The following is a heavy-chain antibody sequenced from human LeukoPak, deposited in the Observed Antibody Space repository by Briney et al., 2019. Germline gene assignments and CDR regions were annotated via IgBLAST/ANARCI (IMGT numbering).Heavy chain of an antibody. CDR1: GFTFTTYA. CDR3: AKVKRNSSGWYGSAFDI. Sequence: GGSLRLSCAASGFTFTTYAMSWVRQAPGKGLEWVSIISGSGGTTYYADSVKGRFAISRDNSKNMLYLQMNSLRAEDTAVYYCAKVKRNSSGWYGSAFDIWGQGTMVTVSS. D-gene: IGHD6-19*01. CDR2: ISGSGGTT. J-gene: IGHJ3*02. V-gene: IGHV3-23*01.